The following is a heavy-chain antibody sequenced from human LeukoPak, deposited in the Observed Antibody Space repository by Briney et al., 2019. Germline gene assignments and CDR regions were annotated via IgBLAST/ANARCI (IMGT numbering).Heavy chain of an antibody. D-gene: IGHD5-12*01. V-gene: IGHV1-69*13. J-gene: IGHJ3*02. CDR1: GGTFSSYA. Sequence: ASVKVSCKASGGTFSSYAISWVRQAPGQGLEWMGGIIPIFGTANYAQKFQGRVTTTADESTSTAYMELSSLRSEDTAVYYCGGGYPAAGAFDIWGQGTMVTVSS. CDR2: IIPIFGTA. CDR3: GGGYPAAGAFDI.